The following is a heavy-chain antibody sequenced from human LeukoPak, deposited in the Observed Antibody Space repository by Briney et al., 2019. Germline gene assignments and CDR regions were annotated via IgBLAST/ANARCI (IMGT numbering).Heavy chain of an antibody. CDR2: MNPNSGNT. Sequence: ASVKVSCKASGYTFTSYDINWVRQATGQGLEWMGWMNPNSGNTGYAQKFQGRVTMTRNTSISTAYMELSSLRSEDTAVYYCARAPIYDTSVYYPDRNFDYWGQGTLVTVSS. J-gene: IGHJ4*02. D-gene: IGHD3-22*01. V-gene: IGHV1-8*01. CDR3: ARAPIYDTSVYYPDRNFDY. CDR1: GYTFTSYD.